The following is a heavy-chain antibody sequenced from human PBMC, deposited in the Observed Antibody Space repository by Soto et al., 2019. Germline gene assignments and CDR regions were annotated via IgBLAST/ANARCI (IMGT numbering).Heavy chain of an antibody. Sequence: GGSLRLSCAASGFTFSNAWINWVRQAPGKGLEWVGRIKSKTDGGTTDFAAPVKGRFAISRDDSKDTLYLQMNSLRAEDTAVYYCAKPPRGVNYYDSSVYFDYWGQGTLVTVSS. D-gene: IGHD3-22*01. J-gene: IGHJ4*02. CDR3: AKPPRGVNYYDSSVYFDY. V-gene: IGHV3-15*07. CDR2: IKSKTDGGTT. CDR1: GFTFSNAW.